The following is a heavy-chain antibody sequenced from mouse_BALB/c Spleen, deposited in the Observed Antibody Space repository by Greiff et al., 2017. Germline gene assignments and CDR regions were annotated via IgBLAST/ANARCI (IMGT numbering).Heavy chain of an antibody. Sequence: VQLQQSGAELAKPGASVKMSCKASVYTFTSYWMHWVKQRPGQGLEWIGYINPSTGYTEYNQKFKDKATLTADKSSSTAYMQLSSLTSEDSAVYYCAREGITTVVHFDYWGQGTTLTVSS. CDR2: INPSTGYT. CDR3: AREGITTVVHFDY. J-gene: IGHJ2*01. D-gene: IGHD1-1*01. V-gene: IGHV1-7*01. CDR1: VYTFTSYW.